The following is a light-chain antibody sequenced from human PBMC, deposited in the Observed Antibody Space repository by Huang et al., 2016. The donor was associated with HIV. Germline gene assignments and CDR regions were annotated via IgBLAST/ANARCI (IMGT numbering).Light chain of an antibody. CDR3: QQSYSAQYT. CDR1: QSVSRY. Sequence: DIQMTQSPSSLSASVGDSVAITCRASQSVSRYLNWYQQKPGKAPKLLIYDVSRLHRRVSSRVSCSGSWADFTLSLTNLQPEDFATYYCQQSYSAQYTFGQGTKLEIK. V-gene: IGKV1-39*01. J-gene: IGKJ2*01. CDR2: DVS.